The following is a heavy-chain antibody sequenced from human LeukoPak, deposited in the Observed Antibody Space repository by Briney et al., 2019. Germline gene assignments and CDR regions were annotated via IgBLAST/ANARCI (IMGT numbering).Heavy chain of an antibody. CDR2: ISGSGGST. D-gene: IGHD3-22*01. Sequence: GGSLRLSCAASGFTFSNYAMNWVRQAPGKGLEWVSAISGSGGSTYYADSVKGRFTISRDNSENTLYLQMNSLGAEDTAVYYCAKDLSASRDSGYYSLDYWGQGTLVTVSS. V-gene: IGHV3-23*01. CDR3: AKDLSASRDSGYYSLDY. J-gene: IGHJ4*02. CDR1: GFTFSNYA.